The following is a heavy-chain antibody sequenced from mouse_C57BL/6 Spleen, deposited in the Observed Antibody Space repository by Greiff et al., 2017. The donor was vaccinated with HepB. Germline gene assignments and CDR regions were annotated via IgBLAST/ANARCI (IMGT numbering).Heavy chain of an antibody. V-gene: IGHV5-4*03. CDR2: ISDGGSYT. CDR1: GFTFSSYA. D-gene: IGHD1-1*01. J-gene: IGHJ1*03. CDR3: ARGGDYYGSSYLWYFDV. Sequence: EVNVVESGGGLVKPGGSLKLSCAASGFTFSSYAMSWVRQTPEKRLEWVATISDGGSYTYYPDNVKGRFTISRDNAKNNLYLQMSHLKSEDTARYYCARGGDYYGSSYLWYFDVWGTGTTVTVSS.